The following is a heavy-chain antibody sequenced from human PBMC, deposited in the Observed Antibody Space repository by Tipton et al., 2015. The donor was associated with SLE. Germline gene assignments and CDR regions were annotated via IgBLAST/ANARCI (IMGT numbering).Heavy chain of an antibody. D-gene: IGHD3-10*01. CDR2: ISYDGSNK. CDR1: GFTFSSYA. Sequence: RSLRLSCAASGFTFSSYAMHWVRQAPGKGLEWVAVISYDGSNKYYADSVKGRFTISRDNSNNTLYVQMSSLRAEDTAVYYCVKEGDYYGSGSYYLPFDYWGQGTLVTVSS. V-gene: IGHV3-30*14. CDR3: VKEGDYYGSGSYYLPFDY. J-gene: IGHJ4*02.